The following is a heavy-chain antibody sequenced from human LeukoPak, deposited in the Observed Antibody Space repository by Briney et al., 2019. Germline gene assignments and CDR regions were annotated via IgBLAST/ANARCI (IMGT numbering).Heavy chain of an antibody. CDR2: IYYTGIT. Sequence: SETLSLTCTVSGASITSSNYYWLWLRQPPGKGLVWIGSIYYTGITYYNLSLKSRVTISVDTSKYQCSLKLSSVTAADTAVYYCAREGDSSWYRYFDYWGQGTLVTVSS. CDR1: GASITSSNYY. V-gene: IGHV4-39*07. CDR3: AREGDSSWYRYFDY. J-gene: IGHJ4*02. D-gene: IGHD6-13*01.